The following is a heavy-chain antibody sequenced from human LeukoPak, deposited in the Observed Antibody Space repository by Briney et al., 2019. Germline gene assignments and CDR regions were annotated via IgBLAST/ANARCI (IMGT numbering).Heavy chain of an antibody. D-gene: IGHD2-2*01. CDR1: GFTFSSYG. Sequence: GGSLRLSCAASGFTFSSYGMHWVRQAPGKGMEWVAVISYDGSNKYYADSVKGRFTISRDNSKNTLYLQMNSLRAEDTAVYYCAKDARKYQLRTPFDYWGQGTLVTVSS. V-gene: IGHV3-30*18. CDR2: ISYDGSNK. J-gene: IGHJ4*02. CDR3: AKDARKYQLRTPFDY.